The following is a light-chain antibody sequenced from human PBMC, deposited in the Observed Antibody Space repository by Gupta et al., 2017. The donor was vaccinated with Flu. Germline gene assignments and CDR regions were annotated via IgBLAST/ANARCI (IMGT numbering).Light chain of an antibody. CDR2: DAS. J-gene: IGKJ4*01. V-gene: IGKV3-11*01. CDR3: QQRSVWPLT. CDR1: ENSGNF. Sequence: VLTQSPVTLSLSPGETVTLSCRASENSGNFLSWFQQRPGQAPRLVIYDASKRASGIPARFIGGGSGTDFTLTISSLEPEDFAVYYCQQRSVWPLTFGRGTTVEIK.